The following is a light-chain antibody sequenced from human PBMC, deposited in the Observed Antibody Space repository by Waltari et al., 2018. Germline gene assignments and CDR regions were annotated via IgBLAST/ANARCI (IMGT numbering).Light chain of an antibody. V-gene: IGLV8-61*01. CDR1: SGSVSTTSY. J-gene: IGLJ3*02. Sequence: QTVVTQEPSLSVSPGGTVTRTCALSSGSVSTTSYATWYQQTPGQAPRTLVYKANARSSGVPDRFSGSILGNTAALTITGAQADDESDYYCALYMGSGIWVFGGGTKLTVL. CDR2: KAN. CDR3: ALYMGSGIWV.